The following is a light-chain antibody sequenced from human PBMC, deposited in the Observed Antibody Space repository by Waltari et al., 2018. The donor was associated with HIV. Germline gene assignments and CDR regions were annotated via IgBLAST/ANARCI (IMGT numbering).Light chain of an antibody. CDR2: LGP. CDR1: QSLLHSNRYNY. Sequence: DIVLTQSPLSLPVTPGESPSIPCKSSQSLLHSNRYNYLDWYLQTPGQSPQLLIDLGPDRASGVPDRFSGSGSGTYFTLKISRVEPEDVGVYYCMQVLQAPLTFGGGTQLEI. CDR3: MQVLQAPLT. V-gene: IGKV2-28*01. J-gene: IGKJ4*02.